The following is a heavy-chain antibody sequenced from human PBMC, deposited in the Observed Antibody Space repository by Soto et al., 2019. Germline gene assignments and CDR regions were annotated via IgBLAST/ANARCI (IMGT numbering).Heavy chain of an antibody. J-gene: IGHJ4*02. Sequence: QVQLQESGPGLVKPSGTLSLTCAVSGGSISSTNWWSWVRQPPGKGLEWIGEIYHSGSTNSNPSLKSRVTMSVDKSKNQFSLILNSVTAADTAVDYCARGQWLAFDYWGQGTLVTVSS. D-gene: IGHD6-19*01. CDR1: GGSISSTNW. CDR3: ARGQWLAFDY. V-gene: IGHV4-4*02. CDR2: IYHSGST.